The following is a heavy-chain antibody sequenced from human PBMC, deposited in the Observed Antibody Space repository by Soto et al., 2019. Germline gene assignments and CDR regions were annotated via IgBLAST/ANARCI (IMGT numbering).Heavy chain of an antibody. Sequence: QVRLMQSGAEVKKPGASVKVSCKASGYTFSSYRITWVRQAPGQGLEWVGWISAYNGDTSNAQKFQDRVTMTTDTATTTTYMELRTLRSDDTAVYYCARTHVPCAPLFDFWGQGTLVTVSS. CDR3: ARTHVPCAPLFDF. CDR2: ISAYNGDT. J-gene: IGHJ4*02. V-gene: IGHV1-18*01. D-gene: IGHD2-2*01. CDR1: GYTFSSYR.